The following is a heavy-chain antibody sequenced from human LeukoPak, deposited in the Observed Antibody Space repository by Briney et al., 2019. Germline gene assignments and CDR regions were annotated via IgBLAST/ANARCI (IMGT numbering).Heavy chain of an antibody. V-gene: IGHV4-34*01. CDR1: GGSFSGYY. Sequence: SETLSLTCAVYGGSFSGYYWSWIRQPPGKGLEWIGEINHSGSTNHNPSLKSRVTISVDTSKSQFSLKLSSVTAADTAVYYCARGVGDIVVVPAANAFDIWGQGTMVTVSS. D-gene: IGHD2-2*01. CDR3: ARGVGDIVVVPAANAFDI. CDR2: INHSGST. J-gene: IGHJ3*02.